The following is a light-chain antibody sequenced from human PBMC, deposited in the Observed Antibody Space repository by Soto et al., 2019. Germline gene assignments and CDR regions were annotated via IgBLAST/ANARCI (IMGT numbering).Light chain of an antibody. CDR2: EVR. Sequence: QSALTQPPSVSGSPGQSVTISCTGTSSDIGTYNRVSWYQQPPGTAPKLLIYEVRNRLSGVPDRFSGSKSGNTASLTISGRQAEDEGDYYCTSYTSSDTVVFGGGTKLTVL. CDR1: SSDIGTYNR. V-gene: IGLV2-18*02. CDR3: TSYTSSDTVV. J-gene: IGLJ2*01.